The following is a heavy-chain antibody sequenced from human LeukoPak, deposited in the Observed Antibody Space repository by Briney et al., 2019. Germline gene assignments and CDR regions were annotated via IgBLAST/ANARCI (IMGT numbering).Heavy chain of an antibody. CDR1: GYTLTELS. J-gene: IGHJ6*02. CDR2: FDPEDGET. Sequence: GASVKVSCKVSGYTLTELSMHWVRQAPGKGLEGMGGFDPEDGETIYAQKFQGRVTMTEDTSTDTAYMELSSLRSEDTAVYYCATVSELGGYYCGMDVWGQGTTVTVSS. V-gene: IGHV1-24*01. D-gene: IGHD7-27*01. CDR3: ATVSELGGYYCGMDV.